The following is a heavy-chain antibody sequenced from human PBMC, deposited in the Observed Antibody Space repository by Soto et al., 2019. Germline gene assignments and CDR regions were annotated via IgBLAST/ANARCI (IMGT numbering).Heavy chain of an antibody. V-gene: IGHV1-18*01. J-gene: IGHJ3*02. CDR1: GYTFTSYG. CDR3: ARDVIVRGVIINDDFVI. D-gene: IGHD3-10*02. CDR2: ISAYNGNT. Sequence: GASVKVSCKASGYTFTSYGISWVRQAPGQGLEWMGWISAYNGNTNYAQKLQGRVTMTTDTSTSTAYMELRSLRSDDTAVYYCARDVIVRGVIINDDFVIWGQGTMVTVSS.